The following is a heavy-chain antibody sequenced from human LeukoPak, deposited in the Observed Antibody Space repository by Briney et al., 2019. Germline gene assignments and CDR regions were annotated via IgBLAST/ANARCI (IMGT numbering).Heavy chain of an antibody. V-gene: IGHV1-69*13. CDR3: ARSLFYDFWSGYEP. Sequence: ASVKVSCKASGGTFSTYAINWVRQAPGQGLEWMGGIIPTFGTAKYVQKFQGRITITAGQSTSTSYMVLNSLRSEDTAVYYCARSLFYDFWSGYEPWGQGTLVTVSS. D-gene: IGHD3-3*01. J-gene: IGHJ4*02. CDR2: IIPTFGTA. CDR1: GGTFSTYA.